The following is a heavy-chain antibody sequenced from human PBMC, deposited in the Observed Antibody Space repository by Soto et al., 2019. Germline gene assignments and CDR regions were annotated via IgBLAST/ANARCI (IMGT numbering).Heavy chain of an antibody. V-gene: IGHV4-30-2*01. CDR2: IYHSGST. CDR1: GGSISSGGYS. CDR3: ARLYYDILTGYPRAFDI. J-gene: IGHJ3*02. D-gene: IGHD3-9*01. Sequence: QLQLQESGSGLVKPSQTLSLTCAVSGGSISSGGYSWSWIRQPPGKGLEWIGYIYHSGSTYYNPSLTSRVTISVDRSKNQFSLKLSSVTAADTAVYYCARLYYDILTGYPRAFDIWGQGTMVTVSS.